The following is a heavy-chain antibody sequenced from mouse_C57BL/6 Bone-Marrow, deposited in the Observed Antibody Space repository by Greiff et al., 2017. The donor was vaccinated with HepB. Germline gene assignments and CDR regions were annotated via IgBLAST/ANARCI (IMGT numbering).Heavy chain of an antibody. Sequence: EVKLMESGGGLVKPGGSLKLSCAASGFTFSSYAMSWVRQTPEKRLEWVATISDGGSYTYYPDNVKGRFTISRDNAKNNLYLQMSHLKSEDTAMYYCAREEYYGSRTSYWYFDVWGTGTTVTVSS. CDR2: ISDGGSYT. V-gene: IGHV5-4*01. CDR1: GFTFSSYA. D-gene: IGHD1-1*01. CDR3: AREEYYGSRTSYWYFDV. J-gene: IGHJ1*03.